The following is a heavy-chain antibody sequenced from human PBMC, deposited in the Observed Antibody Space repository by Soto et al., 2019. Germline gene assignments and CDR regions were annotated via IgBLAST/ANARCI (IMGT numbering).Heavy chain of an antibody. Sequence: QVQLVESGGGLVKPGGSLRLSCAASGFTFSDYYMSWIRQAPGKGLEWVSYISSSGTTVYYADSVKCRVTISTDNAKKPVYLQLGSEGAEDTAVYYCASPVARGPCGQGALVPVPA. CDR2: ISSSGTTV. CDR1: GFTFSDYY. CDR3: ASPVARGP. J-gene: IGHJ5*02. V-gene: IGHV3-11*01.